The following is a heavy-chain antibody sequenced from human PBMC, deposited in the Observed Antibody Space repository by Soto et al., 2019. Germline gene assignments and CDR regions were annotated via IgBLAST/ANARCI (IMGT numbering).Heavy chain of an antibody. D-gene: IGHD6-6*01. CDR3: ARAPIAARPLKSLDD. J-gene: IGHJ4*02. CDR1: GGSISTGGYY. Sequence: KTSETLSLTCTVSGGSISTGGYYWSCIRQHPGKGLEWIGYIYYSGSTYYNPSLKSRVTISVDTSKNQFSLKLSSVTAADTAVYYCARAPIAARPLKSLDDWGQGTLVTVSS. V-gene: IGHV4-31*03. CDR2: IYYSGST.